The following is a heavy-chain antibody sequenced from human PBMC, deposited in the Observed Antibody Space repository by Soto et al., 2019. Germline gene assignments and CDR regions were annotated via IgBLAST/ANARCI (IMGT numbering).Heavy chain of an antibody. CDR3: ARRGIAAAGTSAAFDI. Sequence: GESLKISCKGSGYGFTSYWIGWVRQMPGKGLEWMGIIYPGDSDTRYSPSFQGQVTISADKSISTAYLQWSSLKASDTAMYYCARRGIAAAGTSAAFDIWGQGTMVTVSS. CDR1: GYGFTSYW. V-gene: IGHV5-51*01. CDR2: IYPGDSDT. J-gene: IGHJ3*02. D-gene: IGHD6-13*01.